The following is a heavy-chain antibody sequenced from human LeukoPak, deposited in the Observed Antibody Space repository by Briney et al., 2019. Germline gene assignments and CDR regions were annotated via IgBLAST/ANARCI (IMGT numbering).Heavy chain of an antibody. CDR2: IYYSGST. Sequence: KPSETLSLTCTVSGGSISSYYWSWIRQPPGKGLEWIGYIYYSGSTNYNPSLKSRVTISVDTSKNQFSLKLSSVTAADTAVYYCARDRPEFDYWGQGTLVTVSS. V-gene: IGHV4-59*01. J-gene: IGHJ4*02. CDR1: GGSISSYY. CDR3: ARDRPEFDY.